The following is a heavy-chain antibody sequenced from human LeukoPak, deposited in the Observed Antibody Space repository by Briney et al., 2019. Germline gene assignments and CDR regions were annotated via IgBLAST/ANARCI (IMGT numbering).Heavy chain of an antibody. CDR3: ARDPNPSVAAPAGWFDP. J-gene: IGHJ5*02. V-gene: IGHV4-4*07. D-gene: IGHD6-19*01. Sequence: SETLSPTCTVSGGSISSYYWSWIRQPAGKGLEWIRRIYTSGSTNYNPSLKSRVTMSVDTSKNQFSLKLSSVTAADTAVYYCARDPNPSVAAPAGWFDPWGQGTLVTVSS. CDR2: IYTSGST. CDR1: GGSISSYY.